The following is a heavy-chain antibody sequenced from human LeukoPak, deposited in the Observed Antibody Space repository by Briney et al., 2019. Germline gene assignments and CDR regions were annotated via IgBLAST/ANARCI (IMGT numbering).Heavy chain of an antibody. CDR3: AREHGTYIDP. J-gene: IGHJ5*02. CDR1: XYTXXGYY. V-gene: IGHV1-2*04. Sequence: SVKVSXXASXYTXXGYYMHWVRQAPGQGLEWMGWINPNSGGTNYAQKFQGWVTMTRDTSISTAYMELSRLRSDDTAVYYCAREHGTYIDPWGQGTLVTVSS. CDR2: INPNSGGT. D-gene: IGHD4-11*01.